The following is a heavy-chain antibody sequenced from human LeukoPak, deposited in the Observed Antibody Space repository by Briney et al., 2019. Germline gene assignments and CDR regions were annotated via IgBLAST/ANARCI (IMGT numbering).Heavy chain of an antibody. Sequence: GGSLRLSCVASGFTLSQYWMTWVRQAPGKGLEWVANIQRDGSDNNYVDSVKGRFTISRDNAKNSLYLQMNSLRAEDTAIYYCARGWCPHCGMGDRGKGTTVTVSS. D-gene: IGHD2-8*02. V-gene: IGHV3-7*03. CDR3: ARGWCPHCGMGD. J-gene: IGHJ6*04. CDR2: IQRDGSDN. CDR1: GFTLSQYW.